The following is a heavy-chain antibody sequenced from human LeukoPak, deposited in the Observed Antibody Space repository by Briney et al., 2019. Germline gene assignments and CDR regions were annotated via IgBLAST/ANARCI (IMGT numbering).Heavy chain of an antibody. J-gene: IGHJ4*02. CDR1: GFTVSSNY. CDR2: IYSGGST. V-gene: IGHV3-53*01. CDR3: AREASDYYGSSGYNY. Sequence: GGSLRLSCAASGFTVSSNYMSWVRQAPGKGLEWVSVIYSGGSTYYADSVKGRFTISRDNSKNTLYLQMNSLRAEDTAVYYCAREASDYYGSSGYNYWGQGTLVTVSS. D-gene: IGHD3-22*01.